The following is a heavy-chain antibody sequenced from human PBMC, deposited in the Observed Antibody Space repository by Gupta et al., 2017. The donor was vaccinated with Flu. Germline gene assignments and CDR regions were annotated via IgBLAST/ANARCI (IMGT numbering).Heavy chain of an antibody. CDR2: ISAYNGNT. V-gene: IGHV1-18*01. CDR3: ARDVIDFWSGPTAPHDF. D-gene: IGHD3-3*01. CDR1: GYTFSNYG. J-gene: IGHJ4*02. Sequence: QVQLVQSGGEVKKPGASVKVSCKASGYTFSNYGISWVRQAPGQGLEWMGWISAYNGNTHFAQKLQARVTMTADTSTSTAYMELRSLRSDDTAVYYCARDVIDFWSGPTAPHDFWGQGTLVTVSS.